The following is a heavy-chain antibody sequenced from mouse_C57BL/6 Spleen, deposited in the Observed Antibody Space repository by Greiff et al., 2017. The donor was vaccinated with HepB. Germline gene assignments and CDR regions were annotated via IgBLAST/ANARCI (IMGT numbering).Heavy chain of an antibody. D-gene: IGHD2-10*01. V-gene: IGHV1-26*01. CDR1: GYTFTDYY. CDR3: ASSSYYGPAY. Sequence: EVQLQQSGPELVKPGASVKISCKASGYTFTDYYMNWVKQSHGKSLEWIGDINPNNGGTSYNQKFKGKATLTVDKSSSTAYMELRSLTSEDSAVYYCASSSYYGPAYWGQGTLVTVSA. J-gene: IGHJ3*01. CDR2: INPNNGGT.